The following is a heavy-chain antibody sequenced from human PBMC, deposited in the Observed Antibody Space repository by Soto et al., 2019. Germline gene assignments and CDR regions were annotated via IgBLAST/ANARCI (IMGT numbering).Heavy chain of an antibody. V-gene: IGHV3-9*01. CDR1: GFTFDDYA. CDR2: ISWNSGSI. D-gene: IGHD3-10*01. CDR3: AKDILRFGELPNAFDI. J-gene: IGHJ3*02. Sequence: GGSLRLSCAASGFTFDDYAMHWVRQAPGKGLEWVSGISWNSGSIGYADSVKGRFTISRDNAKNSLYLQMNSLRAEDTALYYCAKDILRFGELPNAFDIWGQGTMVTVSS.